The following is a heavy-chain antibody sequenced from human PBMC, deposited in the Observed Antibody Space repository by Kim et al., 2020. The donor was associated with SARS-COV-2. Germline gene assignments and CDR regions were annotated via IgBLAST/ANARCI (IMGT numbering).Heavy chain of an antibody. Sequence: GGSLRLSCEASGFSFSTYSMNWVRQAPGKGLEWVSSISSGSSFIFYADSMKGRFTISRDNAKNSLYLQMNRLRAEDTAVYYCARVNSGTLDYWGQGTLVTVSS. CDR3: ARVNSGTLDY. J-gene: IGHJ4*02. CDR2: ISSGSSFI. D-gene: IGHD1-26*01. V-gene: IGHV3-21*01. CDR1: GFSFSTYS.